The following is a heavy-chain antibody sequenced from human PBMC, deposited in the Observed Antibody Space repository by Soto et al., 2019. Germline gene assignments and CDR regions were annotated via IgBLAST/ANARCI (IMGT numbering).Heavy chain of an antibody. Sequence: QVQLVQSGAEVKKPGASVKVSCKVSGYTLNEVAMHWVRQAPGKGLEWLGGFDPDEAETIYAQHYQGRVTMTEDTSTDTVSMEWSSLRSEDTALYFCTTYHGDYNFEHWGQGTLVTVSS. CDR2: FDPDEAET. CDR1: GYTLNEVA. CDR3: TTYHGDYNFEH. J-gene: IGHJ5*02. D-gene: IGHD4-17*01. V-gene: IGHV1-24*01.